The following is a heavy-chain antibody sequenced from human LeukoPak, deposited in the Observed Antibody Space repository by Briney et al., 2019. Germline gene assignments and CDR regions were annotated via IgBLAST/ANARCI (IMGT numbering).Heavy chain of an antibody. J-gene: IGHJ6*03. CDR1: GFTFSSYS. CDR2: ISSSSSTI. CDR3: AREANSGYYPASWGGRNYYYMDV. D-gene: IGHD3-22*01. Sequence: GGSLRLSCAASGFTFSSYSMNWVRQAPGKGLEWVSYISSSSSTIYYADSVKGRFTISRDNAKNSLYLQMNSLRAEDTAVYYCAREANSGYYPASWGGRNYYYMDVWGKGTTVTVSS. V-gene: IGHV3-48*01.